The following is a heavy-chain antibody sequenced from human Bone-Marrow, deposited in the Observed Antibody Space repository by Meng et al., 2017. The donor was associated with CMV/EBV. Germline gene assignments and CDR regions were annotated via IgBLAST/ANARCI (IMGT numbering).Heavy chain of an antibody. D-gene: IGHD2-2*01. J-gene: IGHJ6*02. CDR2: TGTTGDT. CDR3: ARADIVVVPAATYYYYYGMDV. CDR1: GFTFSNYD. V-gene: IGHV3-13*03. Sequence: GESLKISCATCGFTFSNYDMHWVRQVTGKGLEWVSGTGTTGDTYYPGSVKGQFTISRENAKNSLYLQMNSLRAEDTAVYYCARADIVVVPAATYYYYYGMDVWGQGTTVTVSS.